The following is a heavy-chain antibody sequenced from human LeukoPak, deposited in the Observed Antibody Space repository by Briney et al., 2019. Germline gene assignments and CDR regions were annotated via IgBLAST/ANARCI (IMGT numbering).Heavy chain of an antibody. CDR1: GFTFSRYA. CDR2: VCVSGGST. V-gene: IGHV3-23*01. J-gene: IGHJ4*02. CDR3: AKDVKAGSGDYYFDY. Sequence: GGSLRLSCAASGFTFSRYALNWARQAPGKGLEWVSTVCVSGGSTYYADSVQGRFTISRDNSENTLYLQMNSVRAEDTAVYYCAKDVKAGSGDYYFDYWGQGTLVTVSS. D-gene: IGHD3-3*01.